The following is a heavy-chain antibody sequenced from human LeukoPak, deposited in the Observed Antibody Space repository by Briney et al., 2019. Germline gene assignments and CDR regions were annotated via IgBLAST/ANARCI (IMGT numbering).Heavy chain of an antibody. J-gene: IGHJ4*02. CDR3: ARLFRQQLVEQIDY. Sequence: GGSLRLSCAASGFTFSSYNMNWVRQASGKGLEWVSSISSSSSYIYYADSVKGRFTISRDNAKNSLYLQMNSLRAEDTAVYYCARLFRQQLVEQIDYWGQGTLVTVSS. D-gene: IGHD6-13*01. V-gene: IGHV3-21*01. CDR2: ISSSSSYI. CDR1: GFTFSSYN.